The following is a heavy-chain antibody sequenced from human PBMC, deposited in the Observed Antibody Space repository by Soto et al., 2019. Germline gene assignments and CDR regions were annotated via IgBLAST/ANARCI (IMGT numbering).Heavy chain of an antibody. CDR2: MTPNSGGT. CDR1: GYSFIGYY. CDR3: ARASMIVETYDF. J-gene: IGHJ4*02. V-gene: IGHV1-2*02. Sequence: QVQLVQSGAEVKKPGASVKVSCKASGYSFIGYYIHWVRQAQGQGLEWMGWMTPNSGGTDYAQKCQGRVTMTRDTSSSKAYMELNSLSSDDTAVYYCARASMIVETYDFWGQGTQVTVSS. D-gene: IGHD3-22*01.